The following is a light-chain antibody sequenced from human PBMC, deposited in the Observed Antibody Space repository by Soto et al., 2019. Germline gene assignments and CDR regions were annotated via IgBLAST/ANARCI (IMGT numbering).Light chain of an antibody. J-gene: IGLJ2*01. V-gene: IGLV1-40*01. CDR1: SSNIGAGYD. Sequence: QSVLTQTPSVSGAPGQRVTNSCTGSSSNIGAGYDVHWYQQLPGTAPKLLIYGNSNRPSGVPDRFSGSKSGTSASLAITGLQAEDEADYYCQSYDSSLRGVVFGGGTKLTVL. CDR3: QSYDSSLRGVV. CDR2: GNS.